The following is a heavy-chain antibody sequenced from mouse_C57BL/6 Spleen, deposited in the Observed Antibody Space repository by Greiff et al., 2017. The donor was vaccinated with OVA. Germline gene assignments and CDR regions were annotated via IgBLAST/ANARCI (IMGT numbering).Heavy chain of an antibody. CDR2: IYPRSGNT. D-gene: IGHD1-2*01. V-gene: IGHV1-81*01. CDR1: GYTFTSYG. CDR3: ARYGIKDDPYAMDY. J-gene: IGHJ4*01. Sequence: QVQLKESGAELARPGASVKLSCKASGYTFTSYGISWVKQRTGQGLEWIGEIYPRSGNTYYNEKFKGKATLTADKSSSTAYMELRSLTSEDSAVYFCARYGIKDDPYAMDYWGQGTSVTVSS.